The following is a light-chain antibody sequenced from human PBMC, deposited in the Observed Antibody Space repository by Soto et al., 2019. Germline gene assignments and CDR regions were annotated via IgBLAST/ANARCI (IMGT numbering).Light chain of an antibody. Sequence: DIQMTQSPSSLSASVGDRVTITCRASQSISSYLNWYQQKPGKAPKLLIYAASSLQSVVPSRFSGSGSGTDFTLTISSLQPEDFATYYCQQSYSTLYTFGQGTKLELK. CDR2: AAS. J-gene: IGKJ2*01. CDR3: QQSYSTLYT. CDR1: QSISSY. V-gene: IGKV1-39*01.